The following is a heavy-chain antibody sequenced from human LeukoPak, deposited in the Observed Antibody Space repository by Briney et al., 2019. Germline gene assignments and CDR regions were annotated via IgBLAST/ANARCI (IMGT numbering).Heavy chain of an antibody. Sequence: GGSLRLSCAASGFTFSSYAMHWVRQAPGKGLEWVAVISYDGSNKYYADSMKGRFTISRDNSKNTLYLQMNSLRAEDTAVYYCAKDMIVGSYYDSSGFDYWGQGTLVTVSS. CDR1: GFTFSSYA. D-gene: IGHD3-22*01. CDR3: AKDMIVGSYYDSSGFDY. J-gene: IGHJ4*02. V-gene: IGHV3-30-3*01. CDR2: ISYDGSNK.